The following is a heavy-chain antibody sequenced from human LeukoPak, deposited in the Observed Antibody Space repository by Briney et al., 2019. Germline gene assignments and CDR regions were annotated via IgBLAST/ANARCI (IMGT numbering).Heavy chain of an antibody. Sequence: ETLSLPCTVSGVSISSTNSYWGWIRPSPRTGLEWIGNIYSSGSTYYNPSLKSRVTISIDTSENQFSLKLTSVTAADTAVYYCARKREGPTTGIDYWGQGTLVTVSS. V-gene: IGHV4-39*07. CDR2: IYSSGST. J-gene: IGHJ4*02. CDR3: ARKREGPTTGIDY. D-gene: IGHD1-26*01. CDR1: GVSISSTNSY.